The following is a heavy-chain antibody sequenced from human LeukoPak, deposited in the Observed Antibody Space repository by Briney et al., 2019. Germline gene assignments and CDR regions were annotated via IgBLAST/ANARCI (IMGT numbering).Heavy chain of an antibody. D-gene: IGHD3-16*01. CDR2: ISYDGSNK. Sequence: GRSLRLSCAASGFTFSSYAMHWVRQAPGKGLEWVAVISYDGSNKYYADSVKGRFTISRDNSKNTLYLQMNSLRAEDTAVYYCARDVGDYFDYWGQGTLVTVSS. CDR3: ARDVGDYFDY. J-gene: IGHJ4*02. V-gene: IGHV3-30-3*01. CDR1: GFTFSSYA.